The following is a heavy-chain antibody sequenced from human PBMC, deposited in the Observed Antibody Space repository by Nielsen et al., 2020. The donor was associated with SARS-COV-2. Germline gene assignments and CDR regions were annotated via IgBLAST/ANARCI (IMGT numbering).Heavy chain of an antibody. Sequence: GESLKISCAASGFTFSSYGMHWVRQAPGKGLEWVAVIWYDGSNKYYADSVKGRFTIPRDNSKNTLYLQMNSLRAEDTAVYYCARGTYKGYCSSTSCRKDRYWFDPWGQGTLVTVSS. J-gene: IGHJ5*02. CDR1: GFTFSSYG. CDR2: IWYDGSNK. CDR3: ARGTYKGYCSSTSCRKDRYWFDP. V-gene: IGHV3-33*01. D-gene: IGHD2-2*01.